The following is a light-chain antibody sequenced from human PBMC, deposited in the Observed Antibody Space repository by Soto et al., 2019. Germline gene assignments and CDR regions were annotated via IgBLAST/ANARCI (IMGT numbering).Light chain of an antibody. V-gene: IGLV2-14*01. CDR1: SSDVCGYNY. CDR2: DVS. Sequence: QSALTQSASVSGSPGQSITISCTGTSSDVCGYNYVSWYQQHPGKAPKLIIYDVSNRPSGVSTRFSGSKSGNTASLTISGLQAEDEADYSCSSYTSTNSWVFGVGTKRTVL. CDR3: SSYTSTNSWV. J-gene: IGLJ3*02.